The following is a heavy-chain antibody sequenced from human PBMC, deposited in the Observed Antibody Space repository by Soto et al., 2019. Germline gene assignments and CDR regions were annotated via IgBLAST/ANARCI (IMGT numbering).Heavy chain of an antibody. CDR1: GGSISTSSYY. CDR3: ARHASSSPRYYYYYGMDV. CDR2: IYYSGST. Sequence: SETLSLTCTVSGGSISTSSYYWGWIRQPPGKGLEWIGSIYYSGSTYYNPSLKSRVTISVDTSKNQFSLKLSSVTAADTAVYYCARHASSSPRYYYYYGMDVWGQGTTVTVSS. D-gene: IGHD6-6*01. J-gene: IGHJ6*02. V-gene: IGHV4-39*01.